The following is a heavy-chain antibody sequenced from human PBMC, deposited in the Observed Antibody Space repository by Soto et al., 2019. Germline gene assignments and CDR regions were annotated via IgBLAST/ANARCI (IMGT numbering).Heavy chain of an antibody. V-gene: IGHV4-59*01. CDR1: GGSISSYY. J-gene: IGHJ5*02. CDR2: IYYSGST. D-gene: IGHD3-10*01. CDR3: ARDRYGTDYYGQGNWFDP. Sequence: SETLSLTCTVSGGSISSYYWSWIRQPPGKGLEWIGYIYYSGSTNYNPSLKSRVTISVDTSKNQFSLKLSSVTAADTAVYYCARDRYGTDYYGQGNWFDPWGQGTLVTVSS.